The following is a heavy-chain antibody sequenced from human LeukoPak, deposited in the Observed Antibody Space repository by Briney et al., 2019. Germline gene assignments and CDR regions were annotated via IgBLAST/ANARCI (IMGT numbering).Heavy chain of an antibody. Sequence: GGSLRLPCAASGFTFSSYAMSWVRQAPGKGLEWVSAISGSGGSTYYADSVRGRFTISRDNSKNTLYLQMNSLRAEDTAVYYCAKSRRFLEWYQFDPWGQGTLVTVCS. J-gene: IGHJ5*02. CDR1: GFTFSSYA. V-gene: IGHV3-23*01. CDR3: AKSRRFLEWYQFDP. CDR2: ISGSGGST. D-gene: IGHD3-3*01.